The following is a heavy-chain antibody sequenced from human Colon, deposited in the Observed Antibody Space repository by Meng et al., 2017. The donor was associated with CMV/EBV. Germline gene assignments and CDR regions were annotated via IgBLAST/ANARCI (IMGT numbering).Heavy chain of an antibody. J-gene: IGHJ4*02. CDR3: AKEGMPASIPYFDT. D-gene: IGHD2-2*01. Sequence: GESLKISCVASGFTFSSYGMSWVRQAPGKGLEWVSGISGSGRNTYYLDSVRGRFTISRDNSKRTVFLQMNSLRAGDTAVYYCAKEGMPASIPYFDTWGQGTLVTVSS. CDR2: ISGSGRNT. CDR1: GFTFSSYG. V-gene: IGHV3-23*01.